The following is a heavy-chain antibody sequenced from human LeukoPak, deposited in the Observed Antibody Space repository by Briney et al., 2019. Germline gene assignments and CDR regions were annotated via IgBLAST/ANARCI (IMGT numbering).Heavy chain of an antibody. CDR2: IKSKTDGGTT. J-gene: IGHJ4*02. Sequence: GGSLRLSCAASGFTFSNAWMSWVRQAPGKGLEWVGRIKSKTDGGTTDHAAPVKGRFTISRDDSKNTLYLQMNSLKTEDTAVYYCTTTYYDILTGYRDYWGQGTLVTVSS. CDR3: TTTYYDILTGYRDY. D-gene: IGHD3-9*01. V-gene: IGHV3-15*01. CDR1: GFTFSNAW.